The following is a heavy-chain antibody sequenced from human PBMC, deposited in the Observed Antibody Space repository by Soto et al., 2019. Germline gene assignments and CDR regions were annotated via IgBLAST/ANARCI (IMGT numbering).Heavy chain of an antibody. CDR3: AKDWLPGLAYGDEWAPADY. V-gene: IGHV3-23*01. CDR1: GFTFSSYA. Sequence: EVQLLESGGGLVQPGGSLRLSCAASGFTFSSYAMSWVRQAPGKGLEWVSAISGSGGSTYYADSVKGRFTISRDNSKNTLYLQMNSLGAEDTAVYYCAKDWLPGLAYGDEWAPADYWGQGTLVTVSS. J-gene: IGHJ4*02. D-gene: IGHD4-17*01. CDR2: ISGSGGST.